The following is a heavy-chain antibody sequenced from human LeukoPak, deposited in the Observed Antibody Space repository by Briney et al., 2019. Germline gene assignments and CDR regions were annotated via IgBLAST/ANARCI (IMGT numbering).Heavy chain of an antibody. CDR3: ARDRWYAFDY. CDR2: ISANSGDT. CDR1: GYTFTING. V-gene: IGHV1-18*01. Sequence: ASVKVSCKASGYTFTINGISWVRQAPGRGLEWMGWISANSGDTIYAEKFHVRVTLTRDTSTGTAYMELNSLTYDDTAVYYCARDRWYAFDYWGQGTLVTVSS. J-gene: IGHJ4*02. D-gene: IGHD6-13*01.